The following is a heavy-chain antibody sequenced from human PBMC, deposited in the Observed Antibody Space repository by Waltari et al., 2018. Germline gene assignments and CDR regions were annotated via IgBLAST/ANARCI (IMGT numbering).Heavy chain of an antibody. Sequence: QVTLKESGPVLVKPTETLTLTCTVSGFSLSNTRMGVSWIRQPPGKALEWLAHIFSNDEKAYSTSLESRLTMSKDTSKSQVVLTMTNVDPVDTATYYCARMSCSTTSCYTSYGFDPWGQGTLVTVS. CDR3: ARMSCSTTSCYTSYGFDP. J-gene: IGHJ5*02. CDR2: IFSNDEK. CDR1: GFSLSNTRMG. D-gene: IGHD2-2*02. V-gene: IGHV2-26*01.